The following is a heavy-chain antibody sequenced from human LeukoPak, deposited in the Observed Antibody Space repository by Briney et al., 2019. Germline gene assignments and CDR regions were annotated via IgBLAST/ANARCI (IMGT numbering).Heavy chain of an antibody. D-gene: IGHD2-21*02. Sequence: GGSLRLSCAASEFTFSNYAMSWVRQAPGKGLEYVSSISGSSRHIYYADSVKGRFTISRDNTKSSLYLQMNSLRVEDMAVYYCARGYCGGDCYGDWGQGTLVTVSS. V-gene: IGHV3-21*01. CDR1: EFTFSNYA. CDR2: ISGSSRHI. J-gene: IGHJ1*01. CDR3: ARGYCGGDCYGD.